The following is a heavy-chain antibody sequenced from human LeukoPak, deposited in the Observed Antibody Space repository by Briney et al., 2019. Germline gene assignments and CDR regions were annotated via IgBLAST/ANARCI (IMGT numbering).Heavy chain of an antibody. CDR2: ISSSSSHT. Sequence: GGSLRLSCAASGLTFSDYYMTWIRQAPGKGLEWVSYISSSSSHTNYADSVKGRFTISRDNAKNSLYLQMNSLRAEDTAVYYCARGPYGSGSYHTPLRSWGQGTLVTVSS. CDR1: GLTFSDYY. J-gene: IGHJ5*02. V-gene: IGHV3-11*06. D-gene: IGHD3-10*01. CDR3: ARGPYGSGSYHTPLRS.